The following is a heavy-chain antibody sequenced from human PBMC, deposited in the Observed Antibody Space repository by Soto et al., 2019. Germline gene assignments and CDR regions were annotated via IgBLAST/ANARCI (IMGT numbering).Heavy chain of an antibody. Sequence: QVQLVESGGGVVQPGRSLRLSCAASGFTFSSYGMHWVRQAPGKGLERVAVISYDGSNKYYADSVKGQFTISIDNSNNTLSLKINSLRAEDTAVYYCAKGGGSYDTLTGDFLGYFDYWGQGTLVTVSS. CDR3: AKGGGSYDTLTGDFLGYFDY. V-gene: IGHV3-30*18. CDR1: GFTFSSYG. CDR2: ISYDGSNK. J-gene: IGHJ4*02. D-gene: IGHD3-9*01.